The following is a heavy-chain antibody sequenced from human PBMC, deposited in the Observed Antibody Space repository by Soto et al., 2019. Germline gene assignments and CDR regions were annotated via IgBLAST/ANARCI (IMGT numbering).Heavy chain of an antibody. CDR2: INPSTGRT. J-gene: IGHJ4*02. D-gene: IGHD6-19*01. Sequence: GASVKVSCKASGYPFTSYSIHWVRQAPGQGLEWMGIINPSTGRTSYAQNFQGRVTMTSDTSTSIVYMEMSSLKSEDTAVYYCARCIEVAGDFDYWGQGTMVTISS. CDR3: ARCIEVAGDFDY. V-gene: IGHV1-46*01. CDR1: GYPFTSYS.